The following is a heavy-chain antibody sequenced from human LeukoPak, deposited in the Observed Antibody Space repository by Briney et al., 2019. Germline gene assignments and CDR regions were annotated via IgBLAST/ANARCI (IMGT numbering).Heavy chain of an antibody. D-gene: IGHD3-3*01. J-gene: IGHJ3*02. CDR2: INHSGST. CDR3: ARGSLYYDFWGGYYTPARFYAFDI. CDR1: GGSFSGYY. Sequence: SETLSLTCAVYGGSFSGYYWSWIRQPPGKGLEWIGEINHSGSTNYNPSLKSRVTISVDTSKNQFSLKLSSVTAADTAVYYCARGSLYYDFWGGYYTPARFYAFDIWGQGTMVTVSS. V-gene: IGHV4-34*01.